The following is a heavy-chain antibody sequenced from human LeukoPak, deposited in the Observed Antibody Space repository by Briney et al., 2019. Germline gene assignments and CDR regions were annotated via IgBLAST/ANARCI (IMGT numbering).Heavy chain of an antibody. J-gene: IGHJ4*02. CDR2: ISGSGGST. CDR1: GFTFSSYA. V-gene: IGHV3-23*01. CDR3: AKDIPRSGWYSLASDY. Sequence: GGSLRLSCAASGFTFSSYAMSWVRQAPGKGLEWVSAISGSGGSTYYADSVKGRFTISRDNSKNTLYLQMNSLRAEDTAVYYCAKDIPRSGWYSLASDYWGQGTLVTVSS. D-gene: IGHD6-19*01.